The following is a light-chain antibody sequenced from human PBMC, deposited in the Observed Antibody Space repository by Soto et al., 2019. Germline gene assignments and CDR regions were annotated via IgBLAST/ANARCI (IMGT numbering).Light chain of an antibody. Sequence: DIQMTQSPSSLSASVGDRVTIMCRASQTVGKYVHWYQQKPGKVPNLLIYSASTLYSGVPSRFSGRGSGTEFTLTISSLQPEDFATYYCQQTYTLPRTFAQGTKVDIK. CDR1: QTVGKY. CDR3: QQTYTLPRT. V-gene: IGKV1-39*01. CDR2: SAS. J-gene: IGKJ1*01.